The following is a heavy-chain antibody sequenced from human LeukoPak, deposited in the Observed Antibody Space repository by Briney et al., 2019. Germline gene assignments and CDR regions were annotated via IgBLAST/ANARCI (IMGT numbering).Heavy chain of an antibody. V-gene: IGHV4-59*01. CDR1: GGSISSYY. J-gene: IGHJ4*02. Sequence: PSETLSLTCTVSGGSISSYYWSWIRQPPGKGLEWIGYIYYSGITNYNPSLKSRVTISIDTSKNHFSLQLSSVTAADTAVYYCASSHLYSSSWYLSGRFDFWGQGTLVTVSS. CDR3: ASSHLYSSSWYLSGRFDF. D-gene: IGHD6-13*01. CDR2: IYYSGIT.